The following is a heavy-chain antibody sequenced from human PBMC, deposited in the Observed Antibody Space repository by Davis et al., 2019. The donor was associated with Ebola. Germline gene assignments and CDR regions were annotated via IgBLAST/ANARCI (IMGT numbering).Heavy chain of an antibody. D-gene: IGHD3-10*01. CDR3: ARTYYSGTGTYYQPDY. CDR2: ISPSGGKT. J-gene: IGHJ4*02. CDR1: GFTFSDYA. V-gene: IGHV3-23*01. Sequence: GESLKISCAASGFTFSDYAMTWVRQAPGKGLEWVSAISPSGGKTFHADSVKGRFTISRGNSKSTLYLQMNRLRADDTAAYYCARTYYSGTGTYYQPDYWGQGTLVTVSS.